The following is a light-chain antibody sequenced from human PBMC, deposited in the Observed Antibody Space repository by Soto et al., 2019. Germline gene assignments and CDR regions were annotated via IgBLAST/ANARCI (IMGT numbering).Light chain of an antibody. V-gene: IGKV1-5*03. J-gene: IGKJ1*01. CDR1: QTISSW. CDR3: QHYNSYSEA. Sequence: DIQMTQSPSTLSGSLGHRVTITCRASQTISSWLAWYQQKPGKAPKLLIYKASTLKSGVPSRFSGSGSGTEFTLTISSLQPDDFATYYCQHYNSYSEAFGQGTKVDI. CDR2: KAS.